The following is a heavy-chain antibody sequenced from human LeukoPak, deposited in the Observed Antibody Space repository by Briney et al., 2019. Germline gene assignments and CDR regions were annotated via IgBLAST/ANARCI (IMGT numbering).Heavy chain of an antibody. Sequence: SETLSLTCTVSGGSISSGSYYWSWIRQPAGKGLEWIGRIYTSGSTNYNPSLKSRVTISVDTSKNQFSLKLSSVTAADTAVYYCARTIFFNYYYYMDVWGKGTTVTVSS. J-gene: IGHJ6*03. CDR3: ARTIFFNYYYYMDV. D-gene: IGHD3-3*01. CDR1: GGSISSGSYY. CDR2: IYTSGST. V-gene: IGHV4-61*02.